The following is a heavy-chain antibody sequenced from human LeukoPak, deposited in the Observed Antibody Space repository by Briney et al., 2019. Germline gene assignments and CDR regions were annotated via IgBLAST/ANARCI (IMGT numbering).Heavy chain of an antibody. D-gene: IGHD2-21*02. CDR2: ISVDNGDT. V-gene: IGHV1-18*01. CDR3: GRANCAGDCYLKH. Sequence: ASVKVSCKASGYTFANYAITWVRQAPGQGLEYMGWISVDNGDTNDAQMLQGRVTMTTDTSTNTAYMELRGLRSDDTAVYYCGRANCAGDCYLKHWGQGTLVTVSS. CDR1: GYTFANYA. J-gene: IGHJ4*02.